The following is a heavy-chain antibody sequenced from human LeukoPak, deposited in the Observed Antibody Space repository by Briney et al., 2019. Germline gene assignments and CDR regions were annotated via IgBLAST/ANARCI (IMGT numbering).Heavy chain of an antibody. CDR1: GGSISNYY. Sequence: TSETLSLTCTVSGGSISNYYWSWIRQPPGKGLEWIGYIHHSGTTNYSPSLKSRVTISVDTSKNRFSLRLSSLTAADTAVYFCAGSGWSFGAFDFWGQGTMLTVSS. J-gene: IGHJ3*01. D-gene: IGHD6-19*01. CDR2: IHHSGTT. CDR3: AGSGWSFGAFDF. V-gene: IGHV4-59*08.